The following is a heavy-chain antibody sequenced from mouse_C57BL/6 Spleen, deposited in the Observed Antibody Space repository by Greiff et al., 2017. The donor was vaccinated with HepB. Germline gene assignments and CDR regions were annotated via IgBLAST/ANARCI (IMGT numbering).Heavy chain of an antibody. CDR1: GYTFTSYW. J-gene: IGHJ2*01. V-gene: IGHV1-50*01. Sequence: QVQLQQPGAELVKPGASVKLSCKASGYTFTSYWMQWVKQRPGQGLEWIGEIDPSDSYTNYNQKFKGKATLTVDTSSSTAYMQLSSLTSEDSAVYYCARRTVGFDYWGQGTTLTVSS. D-gene: IGHD1-1*01. CDR3: ARRTVGFDY. CDR2: IDPSDSYT.